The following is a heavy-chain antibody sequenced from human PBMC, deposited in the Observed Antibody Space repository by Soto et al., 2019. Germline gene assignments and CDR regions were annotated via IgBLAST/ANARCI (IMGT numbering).Heavy chain of an antibody. D-gene: IGHD4-4*01. CDR1: GFTFRSYV. V-gene: IGHV3-33*01. CDR3: VREVGGNSAY. J-gene: IGHJ4*02. CDR2: IWYDGSNK. Sequence: QPGGSLRLSCAASGFTFRSYVMDWVRQAPGKGLEWVAAIWYDGSNKYYADSVKGRFTISRDNSKNMLYLQMNSLRAEDTAVYYSVREVGGNSAYWGKGTLVPVS.